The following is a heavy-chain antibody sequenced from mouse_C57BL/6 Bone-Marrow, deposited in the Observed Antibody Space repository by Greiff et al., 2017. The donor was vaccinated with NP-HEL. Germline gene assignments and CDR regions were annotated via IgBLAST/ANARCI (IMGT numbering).Heavy chain of an antibody. CDR2: ISDGGSYT. J-gene: IGHJ3*01. CDR3: ARAYYTFAY. CDR1: GFTFSSYP. Sequence: EVQLVESGGGLVKPGGSLKLSCAASGFTFSSYPMSWVRQTPEKRLEWVATISDGGSYTYYPDNVKGRFTISRDNAKNNLYLQMSHLKSEDTAMYYCARAYYTFAYWGQGTLVTVSA. V-gene: IGHV5-4*01. D-gene: IGHD2-12*01.